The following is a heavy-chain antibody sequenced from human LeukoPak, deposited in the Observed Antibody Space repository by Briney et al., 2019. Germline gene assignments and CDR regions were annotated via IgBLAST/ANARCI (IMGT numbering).Heavy chain of an antibody. CDR1: GFTFSDYY. V-gene: IGHV3-11*04. CDR3: ARQSAWSDPLDY. Sequence: GGSLRLSCAASGFTFSDYYMNWIRQAQGKGLQWLSYISSRGTTINYADSVKGRFTISRDNAKSSVYLQMNSLRAEDTAVYYCARQSAWSDPLDYWGQGILVTVSS. CDR2: ISSRGTTI. J-gene: IGHJ4*02. D-gene: IGHD1-1*01.